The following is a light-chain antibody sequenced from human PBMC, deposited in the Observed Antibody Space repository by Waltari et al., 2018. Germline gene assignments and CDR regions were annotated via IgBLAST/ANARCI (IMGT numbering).Light chain of an antibody. Sequence: QSGLTQPPSVSGAPGQRVTISCTGSWSHIGAGYDVTWYQQLPGKAPTLLIYGVNTRPPGVPDRFFGSKSGSSASLAIPGLQPEDEADYYCQSYDTSLGVVFGGGTKLTVL. CDR1: WSHIGAGYD. CDR3: QSYDTSLGVV. CDR2: GVN. V-gene: IGLV1-40*01. J-gene: IGLJ2*01.